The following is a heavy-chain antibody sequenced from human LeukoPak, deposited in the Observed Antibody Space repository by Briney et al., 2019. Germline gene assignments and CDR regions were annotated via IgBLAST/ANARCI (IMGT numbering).Heavy chain of an antibody. CDR2: IYYSGST. D-gene: IGHD3-3*01. Sequence: SETLSLTCTVSGGSISSYYWSWIRQPPGKGLEWIGYIYYSGSTNYNPSLKSRVTISVDTSKNQFSLKLSSVTAADTAVYYCARWSGYADSIDPWGQGTLVTVSS. V-gene: IGHV4-59*01. CDR1: GGSISSYY. CDR3: ARWSGYADSIDP. J-gene: IGHJ5*02.